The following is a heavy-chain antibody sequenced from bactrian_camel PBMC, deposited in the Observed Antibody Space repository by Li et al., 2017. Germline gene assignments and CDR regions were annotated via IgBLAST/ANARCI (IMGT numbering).Heavy chain of an antibody. D-gene: IGHD6*01. CDR3: AKGVSSWYSFVY. J-gene: IGHJ6*01. V-gene: IGHV3S53*01. Sequence: VQLVESGGGSVQAGGSLRLACAAAKYGYSLYCMGWFRQAPGKEREGVATIDRAGKTNYADSVKGRFTISRDNAKNNVYLQLNSLKTEDTAMYYCAKGVSSWYSFVYWGQGTQVTVS. CDR2: IDRAGKT. CDR1: KYGYSLYC.